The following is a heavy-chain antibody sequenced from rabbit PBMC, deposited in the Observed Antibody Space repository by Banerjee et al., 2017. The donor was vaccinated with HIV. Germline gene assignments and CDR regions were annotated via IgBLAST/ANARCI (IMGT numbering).Heavy chain of an antibody. CDR2: IYPDYGST. Sequence: QEHLEESGGDLVKPEGSLTLTCKASGFSFSSGYDMCWVRQAPGKGLEWIAYIYPDYGSTDYASWVNGRFTISLDNAQNTVFLQMTSLTAADTATYFCARGSYDDYGDPYFNLWGPGTLVTVS. CDR3: ARGSYDDYGDPYFNL. D-gene: IGHD2-1*01. J-gene: IGHJ4*01. V-gene: IGHV1S45*01. CDR1: GFSFSSGYD.